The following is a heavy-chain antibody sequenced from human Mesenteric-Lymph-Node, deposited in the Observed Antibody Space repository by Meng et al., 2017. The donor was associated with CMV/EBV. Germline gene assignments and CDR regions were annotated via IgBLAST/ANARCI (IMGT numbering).Heavy chain of an antibody. CDR2: INSDGSST. CDR1: SYW. CDR3: ARVSFGVVIPHLYASYGMDV. Sequence: SYWMHWVRQAPGKGLVWVSRINSDGSSTSYADSVKGRFTISRDNAKNTLYLQMNSLRAEDTAVYYCARVSFGVVIPHLYASYGMDVWGQGTTVTVSS. V-gene: IGHV3-74*01. D-gene: IGHD3-3*01. J-gene: IGHJ6*02.